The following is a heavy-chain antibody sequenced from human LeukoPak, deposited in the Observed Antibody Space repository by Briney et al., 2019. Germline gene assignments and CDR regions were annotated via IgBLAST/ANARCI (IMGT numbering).Heavy chain of an antibody. CDR3: AKDSSPPEDYDWSDFDY. J-gene: IGHJ4*02. CDR2: ISYDGSNK. V-gene: IGHV3-30*18. Sequence: TGGSLRLSCAASGFTFSSYGMHWVRQAPGKGLEWVAVISYDGSNKYYADSVKGRFTISRDNSKNTLYLQMNSLRAEDTAVYYCAKDSSPPEDYDWSDFDYWGQGTLVTVSS. D-gene: IGHD5-12*01. CDR1: GFTFSSYG.